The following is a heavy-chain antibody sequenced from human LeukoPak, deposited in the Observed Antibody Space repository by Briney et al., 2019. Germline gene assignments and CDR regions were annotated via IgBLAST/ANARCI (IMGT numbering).Heavy chain of an antibody. D-gene: IGHD3-9*01. Sequence: PGGSLRLSCAASGFTFSSYSMNWVRQAPGKGLEWVSSISSSSSYIYYADSVKGRFTISRDNAKNSLYLQMNSLRAEDTAVYYGARPYYDILTGTAEYFDLWGRGTLVTVSS. CDR3: ARPYYDILTGTAEYFDL. CDR1: GFTFSSYS. V-gene: IGHV3-21*01. CDR2: ISSSSSYI. J-gene: IGHJ2*01.